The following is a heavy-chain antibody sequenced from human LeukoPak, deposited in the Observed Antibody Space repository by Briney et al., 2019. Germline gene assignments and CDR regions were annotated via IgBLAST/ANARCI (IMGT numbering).Heavy chain of an antibody. CDR1: GDSISSGIFY. Sequence: SQTLSLTCTVSGDSISSGIFYWNWIRQPAGKRLEWIGRIYSDGMTTHYNPSLTGRVTISFDTSKNLFSLRLNSVTAADSAVYYCVRGGDFGSAYDYYRYWGQGTLVTVSS. CDR2: IYSDGMTT. J-gene: IGHJ4*02. V-gene: IGHV4-61*02. CDR3: VRGGDFGSAYDYYRY. D-gene: IGHD5-12*01.